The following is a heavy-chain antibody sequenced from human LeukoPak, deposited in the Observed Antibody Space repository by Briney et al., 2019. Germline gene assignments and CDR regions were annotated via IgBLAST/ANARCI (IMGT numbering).Heavy chain of an antibody. D-gene: IGHD6-13*01. CDR2: IIPIFGTA. CDR1: GGTFSSYA. CDR3: ARAGSSAAAGPAQLRYYYYGMDV. V-gene: IGHV1-69*01. J-gene: IGHJ6*02. Sequence: ASVKVSCKASGGTFSSYAISWVRQAPGQGLEWMGGIIPIFGTANYAQKFQGRVTITADESTSTAYMELSSLRSEDTAVYYCARAGSSAAAGPAQLRYYYYGMDVWGQGTTVTVSS.